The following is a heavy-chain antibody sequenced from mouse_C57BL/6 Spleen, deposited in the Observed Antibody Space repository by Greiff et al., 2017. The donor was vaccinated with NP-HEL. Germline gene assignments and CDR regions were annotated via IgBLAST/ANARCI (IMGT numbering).Heavy chain of an antibody. V-gene: IGHV1-80*01. CDR3: ARRDYSIPFAY. J-gene: IGHJ3*01. CDR1: GYAFSSYW. CDR2: IYPGDGDT. Sequence: QVQLQQSGAELVKPGASVKISCKASGYAFSSYWMNWVKQRPGKGLEWIGQIYPGDGDTNYNGKFKGKATLTADKSSSPAYIQLSSLTSEDSAVYFCARRDYSIPFAYWGQGTLVTVSA. D-gene: IGHD2-5*01.